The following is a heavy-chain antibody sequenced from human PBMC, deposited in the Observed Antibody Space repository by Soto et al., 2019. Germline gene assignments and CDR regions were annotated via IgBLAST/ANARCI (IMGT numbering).Heavy chain of an antibody. CDR3: ARAGYYYDSSGFFDP. J-gene: IGHJ5*02. CDR2: INPNSGGT. Sequence: ASVKVSCKASGYTFTGYYMHWVRQAPGQGLEWMGWINPNSGGTNYAQKFQGWVTMTRDTSISTAYMELSRLRSDDTAVYYCARAGYYYDSSGFFDPWGQGTLVTVSS. V-gene: IGHV1-2*04. D-gene: IGHD3-22*01. CDR1: GYTFTGYY.